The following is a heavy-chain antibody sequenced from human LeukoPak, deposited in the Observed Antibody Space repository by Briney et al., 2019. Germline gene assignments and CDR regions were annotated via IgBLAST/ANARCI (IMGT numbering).Heavy chain of an antibody. J-gene: IGHJ4*02. Sequence: PSETLSLTCTVSGGSISSSSYYWGWIRQPPGKGLEWIGSIYYSGSTYYNPSLKSRVTISVDTSKNQFSLKLSSVTAADTAVYYCARHGRGIVGGGFDYWGQGTLVTVSS. V-gene: IGHV4-39*01. D-gene: IGHD1-26*01. CDR3: ARHGRGIVGGGFDY. CDR1: GGSISSSSYY. CDR2: IYYSGST.